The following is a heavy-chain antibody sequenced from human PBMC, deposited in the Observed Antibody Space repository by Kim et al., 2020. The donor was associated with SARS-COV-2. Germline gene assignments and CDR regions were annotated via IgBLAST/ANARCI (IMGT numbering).Heavy chain of an antibody. CDR3: ARGVARGGYSYGYVGGNDY. J-gene: IGHJ4*02. CDR2: ISSSSSYI. CDR1: GFTFSSYS. D-gene: IGHD5-18*01. V-gene: IGHV3-21*01. Sequence: GGSLRLSCAASGFTFSSYSMNWVRQAPGKGLEWVSSISSSSSYIYYADSVKGRFTISRDNAKNSLYLQMNSLRAEDTAVYYCARGVARGGYSYGYVGGNDYWGQGTLVTVSS.